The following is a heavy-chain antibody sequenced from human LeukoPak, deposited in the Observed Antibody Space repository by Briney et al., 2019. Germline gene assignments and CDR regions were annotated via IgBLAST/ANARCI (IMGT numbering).Heavy chain of an antibody. Sequence: GGSLRLSCAASGFTFSSYAMSWVRQAPGKGLEWVSAIGGSGGSTYYADSVKGRFTISRDNSKNTLYLQMNSLRAEDTAVYYCAKDDGSYYGFDYWGQGTLVTVSS. V-gene: IGHV3-23*01. CDR1: GFTFSSYA. D-gene: IGHD1-26*01. CDR3: AKDDGSYYGFDY. CDR2: IGGSGGST. J-gene: IGHJ4*02.